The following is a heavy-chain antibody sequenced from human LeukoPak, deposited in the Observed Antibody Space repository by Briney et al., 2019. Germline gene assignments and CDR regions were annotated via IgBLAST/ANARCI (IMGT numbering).Heavy chain of an antibody. CDR1: GFIVSSKY. D-gene: IGHD3-10*01. V-gene: IGHV3-30-3*01. CDR2: ISYDGSNK. Sequence: GGSLRLSCAASGFIVSSKYISWVRQAPGKGLEWVAVISYDGSNKYYADSVKGRFTISRDNSKNTLYLQMNSLRAEDTAVYYCARDYALWFGELHYGMDVWGQGTTVTVSS. CDR3: ARDYALWFGELHYGMDV. J-gene: IGHJ6*02.